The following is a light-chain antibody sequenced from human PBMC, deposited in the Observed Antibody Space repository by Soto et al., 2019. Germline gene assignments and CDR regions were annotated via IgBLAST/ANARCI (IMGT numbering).Light chain of an antibody. CDR3: QQYNDWWT. CDR2: GAS. Sequence: EIVMTQSPATLSVSPGESATLSCRASQSVSNNLTWYQQKPGQPPRLLIYGASTRATGVPGRFSGSGSGTEFTLTISSLQSEEFAVYYCQQYNDWWTFGQGTKLEIK. V-gene: IGKV3-15*01. CDR1: QSVSNN. J-gene: IGKJ1*01.